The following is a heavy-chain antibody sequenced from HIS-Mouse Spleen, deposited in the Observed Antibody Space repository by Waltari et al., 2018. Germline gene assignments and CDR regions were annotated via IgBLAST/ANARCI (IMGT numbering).Heavy chain of an antibody. CDR3: ARGAAAGPFDY. CDR1: GFTFDVYA. V-gene: IGHV3-43D*03. Sequence: EVQLVESGGVVVQPGCSLSLSCSASGFTFDVYALLCFRPAPGKGLEWVSLISWDGGSTYYADSVKGRFTISRDNSKNSLYLQMNSLRAEDTALYYCARGAAAGPFDYWGQGTLVTVSS. J-gene: IGHJ4*02. D-gene: IGHD6-13*01. CDR2: ISWDGGST.